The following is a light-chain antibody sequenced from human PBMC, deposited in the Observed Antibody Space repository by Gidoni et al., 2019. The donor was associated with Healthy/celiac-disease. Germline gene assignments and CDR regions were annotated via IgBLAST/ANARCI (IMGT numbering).Light chain of an antibody. Sequence: QSVLTQPPSVSADTGQKVTITCSGSSSNIGNNFVSWYQQHQGTAPTLLIYANDKRPSALPVRVSGSKSGMSATLGITGLQTGDEADYYCGTWDSSLRSGVFGGGTKLTVL. V-gene: IGLV1-51*02. CDR3: GTWDSSLRSGV. J-gene: IGLJ3*02. CDR1: SSNIGNNF. CDR2: AND.